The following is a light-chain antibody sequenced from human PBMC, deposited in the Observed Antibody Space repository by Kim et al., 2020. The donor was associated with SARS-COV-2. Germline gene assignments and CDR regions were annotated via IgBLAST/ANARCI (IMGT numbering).Light chain of an antibody. Sequence: SPGERATPSCRASQSVGINLAWYQQKPGQAPRLLIYDASTRATSIPARFSGSGSGTEFTLTISSLQSEDSAVYHCQQYNRWFALSFGGGTKVDIK. CDR1: QSVGIN. CDR2: DAS. CDR3: QQYNRWFALS. V-gene: IGKV3-15*01. J-gene: IGKJ4*01.